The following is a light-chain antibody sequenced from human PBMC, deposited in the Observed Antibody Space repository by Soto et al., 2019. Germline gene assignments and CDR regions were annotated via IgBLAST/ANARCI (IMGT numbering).Light chain of an antibody. J-gene: IGLJ1*01. CDR1: SNDVGGYNY. CDR3: SSCAGSYLYV. Sequence: QSALTQPRSVSGSPGQSVTISCTGTSNDVGGYNYVSWYQQHPGKAPKLMIYDVSKRPSGVPDRFSGSKSGNTASLTISGLQAEYVAVYCCSSCAGSYLYVFGTGTKV. CDR2: DVS. V-gene: IGLV2-11*01.